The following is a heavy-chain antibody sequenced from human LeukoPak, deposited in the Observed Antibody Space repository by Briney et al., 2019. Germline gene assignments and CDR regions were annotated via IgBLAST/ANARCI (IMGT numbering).Heavy chain of an antibody. J-gene: IGHJ4*02. CDR3: TRGMLRQPPDY. CDR2: IIPIFGTA. V-gene: IGHV1-69*13. D-gene: IGHD3-10*02. CDR1: GGTFSSYA. Sequence: GASVKVSCKASGGTFSSYAISWVRQAPGQGLEWMGGIIPIFGTANYAQKFQGRVTITADESTSTAYMELSSLRVEDTAIYYCTRGMLRQPPDYWGQGMLVTVSS.